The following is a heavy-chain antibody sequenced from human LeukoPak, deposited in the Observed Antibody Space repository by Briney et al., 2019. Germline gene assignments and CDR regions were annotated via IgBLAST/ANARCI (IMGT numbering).Heavy chain of an antibody. V-gene: IGHV4-34*01. Sequence: SETLSLTCTVSGGSISRYYWSWIRQPPGKGLEWIGEINHSGSTNYNPSLKSRVTISVDTSKNQFSLKLSSVTAADTAVYYCARVRVDYVWGSYRSRAFDIWGQGTMVTVSS. CDR1: GGSISRYY. CDR2: INHSGST. J-gene: IGHJ3*02. D-gene: IGHD3-16*02. CDR3: ARVRVDYVWGSYRSRAFDI.